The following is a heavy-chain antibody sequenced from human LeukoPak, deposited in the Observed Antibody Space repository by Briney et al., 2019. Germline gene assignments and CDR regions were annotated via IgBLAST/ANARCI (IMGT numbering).Heavy chain of an antibody. J-gene: IGHJ4*02. Sequence: ASVKVSCKASGYTFISYYIHWVRQPPGQRLEEMGVINHSGGSIGYAQKFQGRVTMTRDTSTSTVYMELSSLRSEDTAVHYCARSAKGIAVAGIDKTHFDHWGQGTLVTVSS. V-gene: IGHV1-46*01. CDR1: GYTFISYY. D-gene: IGHD6-19*01. CDR3: ARSAKGIAVAGIDKTHFDH. CDR2: INHSGGSI.